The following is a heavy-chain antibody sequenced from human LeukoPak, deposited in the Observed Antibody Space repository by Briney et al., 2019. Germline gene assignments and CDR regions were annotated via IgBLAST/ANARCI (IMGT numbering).Heavy chain of an antibody. CDR1: GFTFSSYW. Sequence: GGSLRLSCAASGFTFSSYWMSWVRQAPGKGLEWVANIKQDGSEKYYVDSVKGRFTISRDNAKNSLYLQMNSLRAEDTAVYYCARDMPRNSYCSSTSCYNRRFDYWSQGTLVTVSS. V-gene: IGHV3-7*01. CDR3: ARDMPRNSYCSSTSCYNRRFDY. CDR2: IKQDGSEK. D-gene: IGHD2-2*02. J-gene: IGHJ4*02.